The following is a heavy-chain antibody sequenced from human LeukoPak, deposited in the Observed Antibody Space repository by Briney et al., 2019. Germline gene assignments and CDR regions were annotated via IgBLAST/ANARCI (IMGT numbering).Heavy chain of an antibody. Sequence: GGSLRLSCAASGFTFSSYAMSGVRQAPGKGLEWVSAISGSGGSTYYADSVKGRFTLSRDNSKNTLYLQMNSLRAEDTAVYYCAKAPIAVAGTSNYFDYWGQGTLVTVSS. J-gene: IGHJ4*02. CDR1: GFTFSSYA. CDR3: AKAPIAVAGTSNYFDY. CDR2: ISGSGGST. D-gene: IGHD6-19*01. V-gene: IGHV3-23*01.